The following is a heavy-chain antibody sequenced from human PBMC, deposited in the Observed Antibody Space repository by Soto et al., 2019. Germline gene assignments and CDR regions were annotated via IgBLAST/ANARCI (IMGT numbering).Heavy chain of an antibody. CDR2: IDSGDST. CDR3: ARNKPGNYGMDV. Sequence: EVQLEDTGGGLIQPGGSLRLSCAASGFIISSNNMNWFRQAPGKGLEWVSIIDSGDSTSYAGSVKGRFTISRDKSKNTVFLQRNSLRAEDTAVYYCARNKPGNYGMDVWGRGTTVTVSS. D-gene: IGHD3-10*01. CDR1: GFIISSNN. V-gene: IGHV3-53*02. J-gene: IGHJ6*02.